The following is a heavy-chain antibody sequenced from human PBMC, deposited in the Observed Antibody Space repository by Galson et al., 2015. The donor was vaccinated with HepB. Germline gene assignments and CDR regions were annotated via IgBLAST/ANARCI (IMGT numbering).Heavy chain of an antibody. D-gene: IGHD5-18*01. CDR1: GGTFSSYA. CDR3: ARGPHVDTAMVPYYSDY. J-gene: IGHJ4*02. Sequence: SVKVSCKASGGTFSSYAISWVRQAPGQGLEWMGGIIPIFGTANYAQKFQGRVTITADESTSTAYMELSSLRSEDTAVYYCARGPHVDTAMVPYYSDYWGQGTLVTVSS. V-gene: IGHV1-69*13. CDR2: IIPIFGTA.